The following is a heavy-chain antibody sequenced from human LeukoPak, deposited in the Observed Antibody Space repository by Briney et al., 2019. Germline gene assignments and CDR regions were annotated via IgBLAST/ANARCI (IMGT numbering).Heavy chain of an antibody. J-gene: IGHJ3*02. V-gene: IGHV3-53*01. D-gene: IGHD6-13*01. CDR2: IYSGGST. CDR3: ARGIAAAHDAFDI. CDR1: GFTVRSNY. Sequence: GGSLRLSCAASGFTVRSNYMSRVRQAPGKGLEWVSVIYSGGSTYYADPVKGRFIISRDNSKNTLYLQMNSLRAEDTAVYYCARGIAAAHDAFDIWGQGTMVTVSS.